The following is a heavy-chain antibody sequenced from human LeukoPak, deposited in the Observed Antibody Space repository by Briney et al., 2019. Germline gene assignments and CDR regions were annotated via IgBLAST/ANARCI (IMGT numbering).Heavy chain of an antibody. CDR3: ARAVSVVVVPAAMRRHYYYYYMDV. J-gene: IGHJ6*03. D-gene: IGHD2-2*01. V-gene: IGHV1-2*02. CDR2: INPNSGGT. CDR1: GYTFTGYY. Sequence: ASVKVSCKASGYTFTGYYMHWVRQAPGQGLEWMGWINPNSGGTNYAQKFQGRVTMTRDTSISTAYMELSRLRSDDTAVYYCARAVSVVVVPAAMRRHYYYYYMDVWAKGPRSPSP.